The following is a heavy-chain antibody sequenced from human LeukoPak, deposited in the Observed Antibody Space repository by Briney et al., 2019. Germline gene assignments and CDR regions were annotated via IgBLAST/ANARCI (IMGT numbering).Heavy chain of an antibody. CDR3: ARDSSYYGSGSFSD. CDR1: GFTFSTYE. J-gene: IGHJ4*02. D-gene: IGHD3-10*01. CDR2: ISSSGSTI. V-gene: IGHV3-48*03. Sequence: GGSLRLSCAASGFTFSTYEMSWVRQAPGKGLEWVSYISSSGSTIYYADSVKGRFTISRDNAKNSLYLQMNSLRAEDTAVYYCARDSSYYGSGSFSDWGQGTLVTVSS.